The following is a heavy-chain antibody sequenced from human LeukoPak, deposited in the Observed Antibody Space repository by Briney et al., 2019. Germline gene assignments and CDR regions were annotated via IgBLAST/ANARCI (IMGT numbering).Heavy chain of an antibody. V-gene: IGHV3-33*06. CDR1: GFIFSSYG. Sequence: GGSPRLSCAASGFIFSSYGTHWVRQAPGKGLEWVAVIWYDGSKTYYADSVQGRFTVSRDNSKNTLCLQMNSLRAEDTAVYYCAKAKIAAAGLFDYWGQGTLVTVSS. J-gene: IGHJ4*02. D-gene: IGHD6-13*01. CDR2: IWYDGSKT. CDR3: AKAKIAAAGLFDY.